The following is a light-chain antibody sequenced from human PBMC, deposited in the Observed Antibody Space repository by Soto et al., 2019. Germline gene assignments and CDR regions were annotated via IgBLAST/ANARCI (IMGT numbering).Light chain of an antibody. Sequence: QSALTQPGTESGSPGQSVTISYTGTSSDVGAYNYVSWYQQHPGKAPKLMTYDVSKRPSGVPDRFSGSKSGNTASLTISGLQAEDEADYYCCSYADNYSYVFGTGTKVTVL. CDR1: SSDVGAYNY. CDR3: CSYADNYSYV. V-gene: IGLV2-11*01. CDR2: DVS. J-gene: IGLJ1*01.